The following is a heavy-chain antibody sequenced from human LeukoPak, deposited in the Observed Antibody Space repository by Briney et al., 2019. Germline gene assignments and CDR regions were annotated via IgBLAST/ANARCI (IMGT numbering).Heavy chain of an antibody. V-gene: IGHV4-39*01. J-gene: IGHJ4*02. Sequence: SETLSLTCTVSGGSISSSSYYWGWIRQPPGKGLEWIGESNHSGSTNYNPSLKSRVSISVDTSKKQFSLNLSSVTAADTAVYYCARHITVYGNYVGGWVDYWGLGTLVTVSS. CDR1: GGSISSSSYY. D-gene: IGHD4-11*01. CDR2: SNHSGST. CDR3: ARHITVYGNYVGGWVDY.